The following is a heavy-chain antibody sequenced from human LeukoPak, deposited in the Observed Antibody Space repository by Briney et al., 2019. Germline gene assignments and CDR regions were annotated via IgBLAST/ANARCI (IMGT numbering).Heavy chain of an antibody. CDR3: AKERGTIDY. J-gene: IGHJ4*02. V-gene: IGHV3-7*01. Sequence: GGSLTLSCAASGFTFSNYWMTWVRQGPGEGLEWLANINLDGSETHFVDSVKGRFTISRDNAKNSLYLQMNSLRAEDTAVYYCAKERGTIDYWGQGTLVTVSS. CDR1: GFTFSNYW. CDR2: INLDGSET.